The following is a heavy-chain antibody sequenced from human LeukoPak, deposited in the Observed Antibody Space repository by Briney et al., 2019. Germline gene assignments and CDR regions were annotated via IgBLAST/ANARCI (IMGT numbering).Heavy chain of an antibody. CDR1: GGSISSSSYY. D-gene: IGHD3-3*01. V-gene: IGHV4-39*01. CDR2: IYYSGST. Sequence: SETLSLTCTVSGGSISSSSYYWGWIRQPPGKGLEWIGSIYYSGSTYYNPPLKSRVTISVDTSKNQFSLKLSSVTAADTAVYYCARSGFSSGYYIGVGMDVWGQGTTVTVSS. CDR3: ARSGFSSGYYIGVGMDV. J-gene: IGHJ6*02.